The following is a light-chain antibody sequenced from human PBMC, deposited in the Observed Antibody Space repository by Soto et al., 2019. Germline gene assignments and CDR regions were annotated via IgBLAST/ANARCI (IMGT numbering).Light chain of an antibody. CDR2: DVS. CDR3: ASYTTSSTYV. J-gene: IGLJ1*01. CDR1: SSDVGGNSY. V-gene: IGLV2-14*01. Sequence: QSVLTQPASVSGSPGQSIAISCTGTSSDVGGNSYVSWYQQQPGKAPKLVISDVSNRPSGVSDRFSGSKSGNTASLTISGLQTEDEADYYCASYTTSSTYVFGTGTKVTVL.